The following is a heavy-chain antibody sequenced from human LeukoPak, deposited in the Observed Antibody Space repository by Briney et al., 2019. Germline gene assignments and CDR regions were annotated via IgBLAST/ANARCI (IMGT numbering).Heavy chain of an antibody. Sequence: GGSLRLSCGASGFTFSNSWMSWVRQAPGKGLEWVGCIKSKTGGGTTDYAAPVKGRFTVSRDNSKHQLSLQMNSLKTEDTAVYYCTTDLAYRSGTPSLVYWGQGTLVTVSS. V-gene: IGHV3-15*01. J-gene: IGHJ4*02. CDR3: TTDLAYRSGTPSLVY. D-gene: IGHD3-10*01. CDR2: IKSKTGGGTT. CDR1: GFTFSNSW.